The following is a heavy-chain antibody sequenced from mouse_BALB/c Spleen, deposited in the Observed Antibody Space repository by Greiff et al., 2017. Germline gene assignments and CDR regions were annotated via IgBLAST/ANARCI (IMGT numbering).Heavy chain of an antibody. Sequence: EVQLVESGGGLVQPGGSLRLSCATSGFTFTDYYMSWVRQPPGKALEWLGFIRNKANGYTTEYSASVKGRFTISRDNSQSILYLQMNTLRAEDSATYYCARDGEGFAYWGQGTLVTVSA. CDR1: GFTFTDYY. CDR2: IRNKANGYTT. J-gene: IGHJ3*01. V-gene: IGHV7-3*02. CDR3: ARDGEGFAY.